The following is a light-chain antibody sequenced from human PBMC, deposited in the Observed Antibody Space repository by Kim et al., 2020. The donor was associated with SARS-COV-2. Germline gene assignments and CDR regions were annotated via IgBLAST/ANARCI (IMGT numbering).Light chain of an antibody. CDR3: QQRSNWPPH. CDR2: DAS. CDR1: QSVSSY. V-gene: IGKV3-11*01. J-gene: IGKJ2*01. Sequence: SLSPGERATLSCRASQSVSSYLAWYQQKPGQAPRLLIYDASNRATGIPARFSGSGSGTDFTLTISSLEPEDFAVYYCQQRSNWPPHFGQGTKLEI.